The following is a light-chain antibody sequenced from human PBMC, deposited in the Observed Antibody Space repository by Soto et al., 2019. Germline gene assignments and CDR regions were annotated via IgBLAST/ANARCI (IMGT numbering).Light chain of an antibody. CDR2: GAS. CDR1: LSISSD. V-gene: IGKV1-39*01. J-gene: IGKJ2*01. CDR3: QKSYTTPRT. Sequence: DIPMTQSPSSLSASVGDRVTITCRASLSISSDLNWYQQKPGKAPKVLIFGASSLKSGVPSRFSGSGSGTDFTLTISSLQPEDSGTYYCQKSYTTPRTFGQGTKLEIK.